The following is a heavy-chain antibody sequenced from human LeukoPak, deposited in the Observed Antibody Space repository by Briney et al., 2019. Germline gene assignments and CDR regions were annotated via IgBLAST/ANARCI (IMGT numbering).Heavy chain of an antibody. D-gene: IGHD1-26*01. CDR3: ARGIVGATTNADY. CDR2: INPNSGGT. V-gene: IGHV1-2*02. Sequence: GASVKVSCKASGYTFTGYYMHWVRQAPGQGLEWMGWINPNSGGTNYAQKFQGRVTMTRDTSISTAYMELSRLRSDDTAVYYCARGIVGATTNADYWGQGTLVTVSS. CDR1: GYTFTGYY. J-gene: IGHJ4*02.